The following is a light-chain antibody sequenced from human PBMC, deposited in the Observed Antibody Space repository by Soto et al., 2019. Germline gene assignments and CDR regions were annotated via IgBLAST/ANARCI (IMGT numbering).Light chain of an antibody. CDR1: YSNIGSNT. CDR3: AAWDDSLNGYV. CDR2: SLN. J-gene: IGLJ1*01. Sequence: QSVLTQPPAASGTPGQRVTISCSGSYSNIGSNTVNWFQQLPGTAPKLLIFSLNQRPSGVPDRFSGSKSGTSASLAISGLQSEDEADYYCAAWDDSLNGYVFGSGTKLTVL. V-gene: IGLV1-44*01.